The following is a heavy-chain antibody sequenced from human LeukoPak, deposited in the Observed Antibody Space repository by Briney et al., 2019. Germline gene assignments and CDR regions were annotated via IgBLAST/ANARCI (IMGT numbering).Heavy chain of an antibody. CDR2: ISSSGSTK. CDR3: ASLVVIAISADY. V-gene: IGHV3-48*04. J-gene: IGHJ4*02. Sequence: GGSLRLSCAASGFTFSRYTMNWVRQAPGKGLEWVSYISSSGSTKYYADSVKGRFTISRDNAKNSLYLQMNSLRVEDTAVYYCASLVVIAISADYWGQGTLVTVSS. D-gene: IGHD2-21*01. CDR1: GFTFSRYT.